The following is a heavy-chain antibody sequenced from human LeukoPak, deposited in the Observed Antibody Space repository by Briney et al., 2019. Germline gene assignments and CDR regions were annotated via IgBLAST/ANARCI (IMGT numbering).Heavy chain of an antibody. CDR2: IIPIFGTA. Sequence: SVKVSCKASGGTFSSYAISWVRQAPGQGLEWMGGIIPIFGTANYAQKFQGRVTITADESTSTAYMELSSLRSEDTAVYYCARGRAQYQPLRFDYWGQGTLVTVSS. CDR1: GGTFSSYA. CDR3: ARGRAQYQPLRFDY. J-gene: IGHJ4*02. D-gene: IGHD2-2*01. V-gene: IGHV1-69*01.